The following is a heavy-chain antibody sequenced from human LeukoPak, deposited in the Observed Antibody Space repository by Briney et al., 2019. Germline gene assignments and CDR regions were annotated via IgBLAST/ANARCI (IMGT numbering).Heavy chain of an antibody. J-gene: IGHJ4*02. CDR3: ARVRTIFGVVINYFDY. CDR2: IIPILGIA. V-gene: IGHV1-69*04. Sequence: SVKVSCKASGGTFSSYAISWVRQAPGQGLEWMGRIIPILGIANYAQKFQGRVTITADKSTSTAYMELSSLRSEDTAVYYCARVRTIFGVVINYFDYWGQGTLVTVSS. CDR1: GGTFSSYA. D-gene: IGHD3-3*01.